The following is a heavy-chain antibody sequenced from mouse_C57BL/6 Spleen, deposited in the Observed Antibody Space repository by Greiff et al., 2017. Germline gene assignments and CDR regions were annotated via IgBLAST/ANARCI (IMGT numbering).Heavy chain of an antibody. Sequence: EVQRVESGGDLVKPGGSLKLSCAASGFTFSSYGMSWVRQTPDKRLEWVATISSGGSYTYYPDSVKGRFTISRDNAKNTLYLQMSSLKSEDTAMYYCARHDSNYVDYAMDYWGQGTSVTVSS. CDR1: GFTFSSYG. V-gene: IGHV5-6*01. CDR3: ARHDSNYVDYAMDY. J-gene: IGHJ4*01. D-gene: IGHD2-5*01. CDR2: ISSGGSYT.